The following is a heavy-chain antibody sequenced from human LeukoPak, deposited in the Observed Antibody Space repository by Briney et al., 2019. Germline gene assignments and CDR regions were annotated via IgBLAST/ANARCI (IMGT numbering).Heavy chain of an antibody. D-gene: IGHD3-10*01. CDR1: GGSISSYY. CDR2: IYTSGST. J-gene: IGHJ6*02. V-gene: IGHV4-4*07. CDR3: ARDTVSYYGSGSYYAYYYYGMDV. Sequence: PSETLSLTCTVSGGSISSYYWSWIRQPAGKGLEWIGRIYTSGSTNYNPSLKSRVTMSVDTSKNQFSLKLSSVTAADTAVYYCARDTVSYYGSGSYYAYYYYGMDVWGQGTTVTVSS.